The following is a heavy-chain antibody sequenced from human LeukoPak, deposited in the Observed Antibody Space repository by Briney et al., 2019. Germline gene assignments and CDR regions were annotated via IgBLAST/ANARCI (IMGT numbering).Heavy chain of an antibody. CDR3: ARDYRGYRAPYYFDY. J-gene: IGHJ4*02. CDR1: GFTFSSYW. CDR2: IKQDGSEK. V-gene: IGHV3-7*01. D-gene: IGHD2-15*01. Sequence: GGSLRLSCAASGFTFSSYWMSWVRQAPGKGLEWVANIKQDGSEKYYVDSVKGRFTISRDNAKNSLYLQMNSRRAEDTAVYYCARDYRGYRAPYYFDYWGQGTLVTVSS.